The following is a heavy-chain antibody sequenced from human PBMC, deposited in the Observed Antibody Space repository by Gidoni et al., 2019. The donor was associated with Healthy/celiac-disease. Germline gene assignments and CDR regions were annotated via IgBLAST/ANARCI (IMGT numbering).Heavy chain of an antibody. CDR2: ISGSGGST. D-gene: IGHD2-2*01. V-gene: IGHV3-23*01. CDR1: GFTFSSYA. J-gene: IGHJ4*02. CDR3: AKGQGGPSLTMHNHFFDY. Sequence: EVQLLESGGGLVQPGGSLRLSCAASGFTFSSYAMRWVRQAPGKGLEWVSAISGSGGSTYYADSVKGRFTITRDNSKNTLYLQMNSLRAEDTAVYYCAKGQGGPSLTMHNHFFDYWGQGTLVTVSS.